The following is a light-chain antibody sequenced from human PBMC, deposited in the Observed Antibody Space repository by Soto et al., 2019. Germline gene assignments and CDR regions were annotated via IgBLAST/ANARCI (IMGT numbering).Light chain of an antibody. Sequence: QSALTQPASVSGSPGQSITISCTGTSDDIGDYNYVSWYQQHPGEAPKLIIYEVSARPSGVSSRFSGSKSANTASLTITGLQAEDEDDYYCSSYRTMSSLVFGGGTKLTVL. CDR3: SSYRTMSSLV. V-gene: IGLV2-14*01. J-gene: IGLJ2*01. CDR1: SDDIGDYNY. CDR2: EVS.